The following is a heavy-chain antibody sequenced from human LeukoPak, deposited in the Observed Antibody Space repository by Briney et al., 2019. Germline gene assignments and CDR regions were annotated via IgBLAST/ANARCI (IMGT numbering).Heavy chain of an antibody. J-gene: IGHJ4*02. CDR1: GFTFSSYA. CDR3: AKALWFGDEGFDY. V-gene: IGHV3-23*01. D-gene: IGHD3-10*01. Sequence: GGSLRLSCAASGFTFSSYAMSWVRHAPGKGLEWVSAFSGSGGSTYYADYVNGRFTISRDYSKNTLYLQMNSLRAEDTAVYYCAKALWFGDEGFDYWGQGTLVTVSS. CDR2: FSGSGGST.